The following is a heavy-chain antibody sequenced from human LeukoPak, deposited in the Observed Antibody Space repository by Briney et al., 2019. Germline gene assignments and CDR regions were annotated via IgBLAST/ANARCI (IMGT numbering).Heavy chain of an antibody. CDR3: AKVVDSYYYYGMDV. Sequence: GGSLRLSCAASGFTFSSYSMNWVRQAPGKGLEWVSAISGSGGGTYYADSVKGRFTISRDNSKNTLYLQMNSLRAEDTAVYYCAKVVDSYYYYGMDVWGQGTTVTVSS. D-gene: IGHD2-21*01. CDR2: ISGSGGGT. CDR1: GFTFSSYS. V-gene: IGHV3-23*01. J-gene: IGHJ6*02.